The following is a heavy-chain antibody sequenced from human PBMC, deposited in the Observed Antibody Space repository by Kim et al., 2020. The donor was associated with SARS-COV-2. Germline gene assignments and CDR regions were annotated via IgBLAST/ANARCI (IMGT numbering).Heavy chain of an antibody. CDR3: ARDAVSYGMDV. J-gene: IGHJ6*02. CDR2: RT. Sequence: RTHSEDSVKGRFTSARHNSKNTLYLQMNSLRAEDTAVYYCARDAVSYGMDVWGQGTTVTVSS. V-gene: IGHV3-53*04. D-gene: IGHD4-17*01.